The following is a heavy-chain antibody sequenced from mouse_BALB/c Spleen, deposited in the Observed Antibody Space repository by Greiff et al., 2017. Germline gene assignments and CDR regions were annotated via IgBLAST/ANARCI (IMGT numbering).Heavy chain of an antibody. CDR2: ISYDGSN. J-gene: IGHJ2*01. D-gene: IGHD1-3*01. CDR1: GYSITSGYY. V-gene: IGHV3-6*02. CDR3: ANNYLYIDY. Sequence: EVKLMESGPGLVKPSQSLSLTCSVSGYSITSGYYWNWIRQFPGNKLEWMGYISYDGSNNYNPSLKNRISITRDTSKNQFFLKLNSVTTEDTATYYCANNYLYIDYWGQGTTLTVSS.